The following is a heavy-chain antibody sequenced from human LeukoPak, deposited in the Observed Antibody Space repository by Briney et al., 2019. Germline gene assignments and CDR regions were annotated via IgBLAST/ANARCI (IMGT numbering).Heavy chain of an antibody. CDR2: INPNSGGT. CDR1: GYTFTGYY. Sequence: ASVKVSCKASGYTFTGYYMHWVRQAPGQGLEWMGWINPNSGGTNYAQKFQGRVTMTRDTSISTAYMELSRLRSDDTAVYYCARSYYYDISGYSLTCWFDPWGQGTLVTVSS. J-gene: IGHJ5*02. D-gene: IGHD3-22*01. V-gene: IGHV1-2*02. CDR3: ARSYYYDISGYSLTCWFDP.